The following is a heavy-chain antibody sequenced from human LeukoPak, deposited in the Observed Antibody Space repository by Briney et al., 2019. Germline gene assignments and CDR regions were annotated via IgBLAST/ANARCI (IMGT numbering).Heavy chain of an antibody. D-gene: IGHD1-20*01. CDR2: ISGSGGST. Sequence: GGSLRLSCAASGFTFSSYAMSWVRQAPGKGLEWVSAISGSGGSTYYADSVKGRFTISRDNSKNTLCLQMNGLRAEDTAVYYCAKENNWNDGRFNYFDYWGQGTLVTVSS. J-gene: IGHJ4*02. CDR3: AKENNWNDGRFNYFDY. CDR1: GFTFSSYA. V-gene: IGHV3-23*01.